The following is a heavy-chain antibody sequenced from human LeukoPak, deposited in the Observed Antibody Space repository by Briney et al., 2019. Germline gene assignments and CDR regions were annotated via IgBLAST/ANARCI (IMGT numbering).Heavy chain of an antibody. V-gene: IGHV1-46*01. Sequence: VASVKVSCKASGYTFTSYYMHWVRQAPGQGLEWVGIINPSGGNTSYAQKFQGRVTMTRDTSTSTVYMELSSLRSEDTAVYYCARGSIVVVPAAIDYYYYGMDVWGQGTTVTVSS. J-gene: IGHJ6*02. CDR2: INPSGGNT. D-gene: IGHD2-2*01. CDR1: GYTFTSYY. CDR3: ARGSIVVVPAAIDYYYYGMDV.